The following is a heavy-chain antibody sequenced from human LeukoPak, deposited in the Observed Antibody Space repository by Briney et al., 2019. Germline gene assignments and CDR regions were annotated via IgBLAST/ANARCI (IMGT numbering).Heavy chain of an antibody. J-gene: IGHJ4*02. V-gene: IGHV4-59*03. CDR3: AAESERWLLRS. CDR2: IYYRETP. Sequence: SETLSLTCTVSGGSISGYYWGWLRQPPGKGLEWIGQIYYRETPNYNPSLKSRVTISIETSKSQFSLKLNLVTAADTVVYYCAAESERWLLRSWGQGTLVTVSS. D-gene: IGHD6-19*01. CDR1: GGSISGYY.